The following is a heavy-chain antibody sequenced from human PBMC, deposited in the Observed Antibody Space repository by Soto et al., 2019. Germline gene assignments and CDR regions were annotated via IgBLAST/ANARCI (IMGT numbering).Heavy chain of an antibody. J-gene: IGHJ5*02. CDR3: ARCAITMIVAHHGRGFDP. D-gene: IGHD3-22*01. Sequence: GASVKVSCKASGYTFTSYAMHWVRQAPGQRLEWMGWINAGYGNTKYSQKFQGRVTITRDTSASTAYMELSSLRSEDTAVYYCARCAITMIVAHHGRGFDPWGQGTLVTVSS. V-gene: IGHV1-3*01. CDR1: GYTFTSYA. CDR2: INAGYGNT.